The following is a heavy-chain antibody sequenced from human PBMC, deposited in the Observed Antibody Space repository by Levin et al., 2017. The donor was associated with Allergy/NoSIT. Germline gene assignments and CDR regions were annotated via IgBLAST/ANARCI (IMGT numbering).Heavy chain of an antibody. V-gene: IGHV4-61*01. CDR2: IYDSGST. CDR3: ARADDLWSGYGREYYYYGMDV. D-gene: IGHD3-3*01. J-gene: IGHJ6*02. CDR1: GGSVSSGSYY. Sequence: SQTLSLTCTVSGGSVSSGSYYWRWIRQPPGKGLEWIGYIYDSGSTNYNPSLKSRVTISVDTSKNQFSLKLSSVTAADTAVYYCARADDLWSGYGREYYYYGMDVWGQGTTVTVSS.